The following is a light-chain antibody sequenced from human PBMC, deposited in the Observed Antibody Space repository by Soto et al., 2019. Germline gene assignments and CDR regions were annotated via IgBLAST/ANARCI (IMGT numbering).Light chain of an antibody. CDR3: SSFKGTNSFV. CDR2: EVN. V-gene: IGLV2-8*01. Sequence: QSVLTQPPSASGSPGQSVTISCTVTSSDVGGYNYVSWYQQYPGKAPKLMIYEVNKRPSGVPDRFSGSKSGNTASLTVPGLQADDEANYYCSSFKGTNSFVFGTGTKVTVL. J-gene: IGLJ1*01. CDR1: SSDVGGYNY.